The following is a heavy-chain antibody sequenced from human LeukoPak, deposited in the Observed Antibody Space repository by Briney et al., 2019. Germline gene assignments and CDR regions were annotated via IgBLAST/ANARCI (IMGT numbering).Heavy chain of an antibody. D-gene: IGHD2/OR15-2a*01. J-gene: IGHJ4*02. CDR3: ARDNRY. CDR2: IYTSGST. V-gene: IGHV4-61*02. Sequence: SETLSLTCTVSGGSISSGSYYWSWIRQPAGKGLEWIGRIYTSGSTNYNPSLKSRVTISVDTSKNQFSLKLSSVTAADTAVYYCARDNRYWGQGTLVTVSS. CDR1: GGSISSGSYY.